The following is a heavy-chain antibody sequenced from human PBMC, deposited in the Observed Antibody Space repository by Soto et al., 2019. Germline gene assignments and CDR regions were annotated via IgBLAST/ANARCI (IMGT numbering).Heavy chain of an antibody. CDR3: AKGISTGERSSFDY. CDR2: ISYDGSNK. CDR1: GFTFSSYG. V-gene: IGHV3-30*18. D-gene: IGHD1-1*01. J-gene: IGHJ4*02. Sequence: GGSLRLSCAASGFTFSSYGMHWVRQAPGKGLEWVAVISYDGSNKYYADSVKGRFTISRDNSKNTLYLQMNSLRAEDTAVYYCAKGISTGERSSFDYWGQGTLVTVSS.